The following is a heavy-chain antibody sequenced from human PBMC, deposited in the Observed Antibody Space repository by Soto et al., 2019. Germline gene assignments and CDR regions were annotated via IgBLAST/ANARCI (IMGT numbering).Heavy chain of an antibody. J-gene: IGHJ6*02. CDR1: GYTFTSYG. V-gene: IGHV1-18*04. D-gene: IGHD6-13*01. Sequence: ASVKVYCKASGYTFTSYGISWVRQAPGQGLEWMGWISAYNGNTNYAQKLQGRVTMTTDTSTSTAYMELRSLRSDDTAVYYCARDQHKQQLVYTPTYGMDVWGQGTTVTVS. CDR2: ISAYNGNT. CDR3: ARDQHKQQLVYTPTYGMDV.